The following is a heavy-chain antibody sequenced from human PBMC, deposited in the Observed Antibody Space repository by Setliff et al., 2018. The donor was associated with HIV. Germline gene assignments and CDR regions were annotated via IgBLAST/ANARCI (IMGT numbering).Heavy chain of an antibody. CDR2: IYSRGST. D-gene: IGHD6-13*01. CDR3: ARLTRITTAGH. V-gene: IGHV4-39*01. Sequence: PSETLSLTCSVSGASVTSSSYYWGWIRQPPGKGLEWIGSIYSRGSTYYNPSLKSRVTISVDTSKNQFSLKLNSVTAADTAVYYCARLTRITTAGHWGQGTLVTVSS. CDR1: GASVTSSSYY. J-gene: IGHJ4*02.